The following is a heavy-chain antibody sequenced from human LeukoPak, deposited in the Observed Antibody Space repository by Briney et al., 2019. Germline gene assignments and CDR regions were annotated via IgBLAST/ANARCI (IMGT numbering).Heavy chain of an antibody. CDR2: ISAYNGNT. Sequence: ASVKVSCKASGGTFTSYGISWVRQAPGQGLEWMGWISAYNGNTNYAQKLQGRVTMTTDTSTSTAYMELRSLRSDDTAVYYCARSTPYIVVVPAAPTFDYWGQGTLVTVSS. V-gene: IGHV1-18*01. D-gene: IGHD2-2*01. CDR1: GGTFTSYG. J-gene: IGHJ4*02. CDR3: ARSTPYIVVVPAAPTFDY.